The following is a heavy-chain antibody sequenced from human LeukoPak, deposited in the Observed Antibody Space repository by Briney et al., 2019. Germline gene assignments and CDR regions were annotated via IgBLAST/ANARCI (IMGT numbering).Heavy chain of an antibody. CDR3: ARSTGPGGYFDF. J-gene: IGHJ4*02. V-gene: IGHV1-3*04. D-gene: IGHD3-16*01. CDR1: GYTFISKG. Sequence: GASVKVSCKASGYTFISKGIHWVRQAPGQRLEWMAWINTDNSNTKRSQTLLGRVTITRDTSATTAYMELSSLRFEDTAAYYCARSTGPGGYFDFWGQGTLVTVSS. CDR2: INTDNSNT.